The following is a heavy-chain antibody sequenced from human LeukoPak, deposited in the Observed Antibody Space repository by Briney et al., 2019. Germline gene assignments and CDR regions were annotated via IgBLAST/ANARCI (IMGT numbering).Heavy chain of an antibody. CDR2: INHSGST. Sequence: PSETLSLTCTVSGGSISSYYWSWIRQPPGKGLEWIGEINHSGSTNYNPSLKSRVTISVDTSKNQFSLKLSSVTAADTAVYYCARDPDPIAAAGPLDYWGQGTLVTVSS. CDR1: GGSISSYY. V-gene: IGHV4-34*01. D-gene: IGHD6-13*01. J-gene: IGHJ4*02. CDR3: ARDPDPIAAAGPLDY.